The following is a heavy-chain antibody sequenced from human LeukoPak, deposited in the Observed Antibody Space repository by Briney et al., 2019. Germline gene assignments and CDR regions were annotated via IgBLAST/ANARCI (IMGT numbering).Heavy chain of an antibody. CDR2: IYYSGST. CDR1: GGSISSYY. V-gene: IGHV4-59*01. J-gene: IGHJ4*02. D-gene: IGHD2-21*01. Sequence: SETLSLTCTVSGGSISSYYWSWIRQPPGKGLEWIGYIYYSGSTNYNPSLKSRVTISVDTSKNQFSLKLSSATAADTAVYYCARLRARTYSLDYWGQGTLVTVSS. CDR3: ARLRARTYSLDY.